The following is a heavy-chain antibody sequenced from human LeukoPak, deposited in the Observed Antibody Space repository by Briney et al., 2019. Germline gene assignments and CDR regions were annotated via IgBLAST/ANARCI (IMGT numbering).Heavy chain of an antibody. Sequence: SETLSLTCTVSGGSISSGDYYWSWIRQPPGKGLEWIGYIYYSGSTYYNPSLKSRVTISVDTSKNQFSLKLSSVTATDTAVYYCAREGHSNSAVVRYGMDVWGQGTTVTVSS. D-gene: IGHD4-11*01. V-gene: IGHV4-30-4*01. CDR2: IYYSGST. J-gene: IGHJ6*02. CDR3: AREGHSNSAVVRYGMDV. CDR1: GGSISSGDYY.